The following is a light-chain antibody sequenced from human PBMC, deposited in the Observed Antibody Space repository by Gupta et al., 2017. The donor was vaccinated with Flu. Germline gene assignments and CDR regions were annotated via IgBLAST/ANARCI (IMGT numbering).Light chain of an antibody. Sequence: PATLSVSPGESATLSCGASQSVTTNLAWYQQTPGQAPRLLIYAASTRAPGVPSRFSGRGSGTQFTLTISGLQSEDFAVYYCQQGNDWPYTFGQGTXLEI. CDR2: AAS. J-gene: IGKJ2*01. V-gene: IGKV3-15*01. CDR1: QSVTTN. CDR3: QQGNDWPYT.